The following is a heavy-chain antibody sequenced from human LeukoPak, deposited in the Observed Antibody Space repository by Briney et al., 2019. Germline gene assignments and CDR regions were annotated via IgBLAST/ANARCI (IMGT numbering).Heavy chain of an antibody. Sequence: GGSLRLSGSASGFTFSSYAMHWVRQAPGKGLEYVSGINDNGGRTHYGDSVKGRFSSSRDNSKNTLHLQMSTLRAEDTALYYCVKDVGGSYAFDYWGQGILVTVAS. J-gene: IGHJ4*02. V-gene: IGHV3-64D*09. CDR3: VKDVGGSYAFDY. D-gene: IGHD1-26*01. CDR1: GFTFSSYA. CDR2: INDNGGRT.